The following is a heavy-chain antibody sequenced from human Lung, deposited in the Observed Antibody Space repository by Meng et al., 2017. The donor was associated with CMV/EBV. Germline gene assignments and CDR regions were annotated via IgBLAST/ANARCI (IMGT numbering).Heavy chain of an antibody. V-gene: IGHV1-2*02. CDR2: INPSNGGT. CDR1: GYTFSGFF. J-gene: IGHJ3*02. Sequence: ASVKVSXKASGYTFSGFFMHWVRQAPGQGLEWMGWINPSNGGTKYVQKFQGRVTMTRDTSINTAYMELSRLTSDDTAVYYCARVRWQQLAYDAFDIWGQGTMVTVSS. CDR3: ARVRWQQLAYDAFDI. D-gene: IGHD5-24*01.